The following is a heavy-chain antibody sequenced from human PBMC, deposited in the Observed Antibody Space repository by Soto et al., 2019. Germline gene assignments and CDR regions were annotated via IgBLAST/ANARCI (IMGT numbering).Heavy chain of an antibody. V-gene: IGHV3-33*01. Sequence: GGSLRLSCAASGFTFSSYGMHWVRQAPGKGLEWVAVIWYDGSNKYYADSVKGRFTISRDNSKNTLYLQMNSLRAEDTAVYYCARGPNFGVVTKYYYYMDVWGKGTTVTVSS. CDR3: ARGPNFGVVTKYYYYMDV. CDR1: GFTFSSYG. CDR2: IWYDGSNK. D-gene: IGHD3-3*01. J-gene: IGHJ6*03.